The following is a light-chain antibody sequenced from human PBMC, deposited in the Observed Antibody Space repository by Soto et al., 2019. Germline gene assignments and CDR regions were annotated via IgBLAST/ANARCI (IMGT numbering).Light chain of an antibody. V-gene: IGKV3-20*01. CDR1: QSVSSTY. CDR3: QQSGNSPLT. CDR2: GAS. J-gene: IGKJ5*01. Sequence: EIVLTQSPGTLSLSPGERATLSFMASQSVSSTYLAWYQQKPGQAPRLLLYGASSRATGIPDRFSGSGSGTDFTLTISRLEPEDFAVYFCQQSGNSPLTFGQGTRLEIK.